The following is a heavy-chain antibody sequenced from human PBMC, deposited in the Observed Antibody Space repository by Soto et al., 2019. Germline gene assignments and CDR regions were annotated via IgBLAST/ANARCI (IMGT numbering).Heavy chain of an antibody. CDR3: ARADNTIAAAGTGGFDP. J-gene: IGHJ5*02. Sequence: ASVKVSCKASGYTFISYDINWVRQATGQGLEWMGWMNPNSGNTGYAQKFQGRVTMTRNTSISTAYMELSSLRSEDTAVYYCARADNTIAAAGTGGFDPWGQGTLVTXSS. CDR1: GYTFISYD. D-gene: IGHD6-13*01. V-gene: IGHV1-8*01. CDR2: MNPNSGNT.